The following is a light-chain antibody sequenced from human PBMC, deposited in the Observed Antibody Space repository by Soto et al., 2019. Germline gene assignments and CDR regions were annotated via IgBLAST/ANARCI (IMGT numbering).Light chain of an antibody. CDR2: WAS. CDR3: QQYYNTPATYT. J-gene: IGKJ2*01. V-gene: IGKV4-1*01. Sequence: DIVMTQSPDSLAVSLGVRATINCRSSQSVLYSSNNKNYLAWYQQKPGQPPKLLIYWASTRESGVPDRFSGSGSGTDFTLTISSLQAEDVAVYYCQQYYNTPATYTFGQGTKLEIK. CDR1: QSVLYSSNNKNY.